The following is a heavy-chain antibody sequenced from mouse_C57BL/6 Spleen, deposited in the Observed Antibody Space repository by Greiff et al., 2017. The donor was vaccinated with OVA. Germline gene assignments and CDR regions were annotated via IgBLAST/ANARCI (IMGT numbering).Heavy chain of an antibody. CDR2: IDPANGNT. CDR3: ARCPTLYGSSYYAMDY. D-gene: IGHD1-1*01. Sequence: VQLKESVAELVRPGASVKLSCTASGFNIKNTYMHWVKQRPEQGLEWIGRIDPANGNTKYAPKFQGKATITADTSSNTAYLQLISLTSEDTAIYYVARCPTLYGSSYYAMDYWGQGTSVTVSS. V-gene: IGHV14-3*01. J-gene: IGHJ4*01. CDR1: GFNIKNTY.